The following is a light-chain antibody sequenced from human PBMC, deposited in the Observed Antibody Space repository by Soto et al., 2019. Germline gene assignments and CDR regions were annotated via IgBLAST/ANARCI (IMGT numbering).Light chain of an antibody. Sequence: DIQMTQSPSTLSASVGDRVTITCRASQSISSWLAWYQQKPGKAPKLLIYDASSLASGVPSRFSGSGSGTEFTLPISSLQPDDFATYYCQQYNSYSITFGQGTRLEIK. V-gene: IGKV1-5*01. J-gene: IGKJ5*01. CDR2: DAS. CDR1: QSISSW. CDR3: QQYNSYSIT.